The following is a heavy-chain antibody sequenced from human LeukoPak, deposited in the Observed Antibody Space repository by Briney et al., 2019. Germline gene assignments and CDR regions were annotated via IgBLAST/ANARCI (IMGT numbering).Heavy chain of an antibody. CDR3: ARHALATVTDPSFDY. CDR2: LYHSGST. V-gene: IGHV4-39*01. Sequence: SETLSLTCTGSGGSISTPVYYWGWIGQPPGKGLEWIGSLYHSGSTYYNPSRKSRATISVDNSKNQCSLKLRSVTAADTAVYYCARHALATVTDPSFDYWGQGTLVTVSS. CDR1: GGSISTPVYY. J-gene: IGHJ4*02. D-gene: IGHD2-21*02.